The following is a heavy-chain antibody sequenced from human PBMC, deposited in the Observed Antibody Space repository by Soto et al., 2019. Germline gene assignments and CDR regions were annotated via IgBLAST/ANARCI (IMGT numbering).Heavy chain of an antibody. D-gene: IGHD2-8*01. J-gene: IGHJ4*02. V-gene: IGHV3-9*01. Sequence: PGGSLRLSCAASGFTFDDYAMHWVRQAPGKGLEWVSGISWNSGSIGYADSVKGRFTISRDNAKNSLYLQMNSLRAEDTALYYCAKDFADGVCCGGSDYWGQGTLVTVSS. CDR1: GFTFDDYA. CDR2: ISWNSGSI. CDR3: AKDFADGVCCGGSDY.